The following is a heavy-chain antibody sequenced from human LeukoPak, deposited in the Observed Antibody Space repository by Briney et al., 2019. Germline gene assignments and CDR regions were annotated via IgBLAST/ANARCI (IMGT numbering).Heavy chain of an antibody. D-gene: IGHD3-22*01. CDR1: GGSISSGDYY. V-gene: IGHV4-30-4*01. J-gene: IGHJ4*02. CDR2: IYYSGST. Sequence: SQTLFLTCTVSGGSISSGDYYWSWIRQPPGKGLEWIGYIYYSGSTYYNPSLKSRVTISVDTSKNQFSLKLSSVTAADTAVYYCARGKEYYYDSSGYNYYFDYWGQGTLVTVSS. CDR3: ARGKEYYYDSSGYNYYFDY.